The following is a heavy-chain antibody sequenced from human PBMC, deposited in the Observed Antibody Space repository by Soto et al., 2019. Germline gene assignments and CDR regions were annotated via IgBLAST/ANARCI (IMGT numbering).Heavy chain of an antibody. Sequence: GGSLRLSCAASGFTFSTSTMNWVRQAPGQGLEWVSSISSSSTYTYYAASVKGRSTISRDNAKNSLYLQMNSLRAEDTAVYYCARVGSPGYCSGGYCPPPDYWGQGTLVTVSS. V-gene: IGHV3-21*01. CDR3: ARVGSPGYCSGGYCPPPDY. CDR1: GFTFSTST. D-gene: IGHD2-15*01. CDR2: ISSSSTYT. J-gene: IGHJ4*02.